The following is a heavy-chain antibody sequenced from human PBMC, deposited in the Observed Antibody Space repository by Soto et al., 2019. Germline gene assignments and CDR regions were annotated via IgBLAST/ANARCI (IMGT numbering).Heavy chain of an antibody. CDR2: ITASGTVT. CDR1: GFSFRGFE. CDR3: ARAMIIVEYGMDI. J-gene: IGHJ6*02. Sequence: PGGSLRLSCVASGFSFRGFEMNWVRQAPGKGLEWLSYITASGTVTHYAGSVKGRFTISRDNAQNSLFLHMSSLRADDTAMYYCARAMIIVEYGMDIWGQGTAVTVSS. D-gene: IGHD3-22*01. V-gene: IGHV3-48*03.